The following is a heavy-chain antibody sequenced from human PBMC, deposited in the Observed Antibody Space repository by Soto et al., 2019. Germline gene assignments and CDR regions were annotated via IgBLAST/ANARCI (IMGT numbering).Heavy chain of an antibody. Sequence: PGQSLKISCKGSGYSFTSYWISWVRQMPGKGLEWMGRIKLSESYTSDSQSFQGHVTSSADKSISTAYLQWSSLKASDTAMYYCARREGGYSYGYFYWGQGTVVTVS. CDR1: GYSFTSYW. CDR2: IKLSESYT. J-gene: IGHJ4*02. CDR3: ARREGGYSYGYFY. V-gene: IGHV5-10-1*01. D-gene: IGHD5-18*01.